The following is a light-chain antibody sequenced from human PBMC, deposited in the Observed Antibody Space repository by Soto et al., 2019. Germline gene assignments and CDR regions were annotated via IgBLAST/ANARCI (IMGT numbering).Light chain of an antibody. CDR1: QSISSY. Sequence: DIQMTQSPSSLSASVGDRVTITCRASQSISSYLNWYQQKLRKAPKLLIYAASSLQSVVSSRFSGSGSGTDFTLTISSLQPEDFAIYYCQQSYSNPYIFGQGTKLEIK. V-gene: IGKV1-39*01. J-gene: IGKJ2*01. CDR3: QQSYSNPYI. CDR2: AAS.